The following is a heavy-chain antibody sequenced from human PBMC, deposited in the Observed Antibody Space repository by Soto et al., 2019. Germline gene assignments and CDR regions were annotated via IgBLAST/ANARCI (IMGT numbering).Heavy chain of an antibody. CDR3: ASPLADYYDSSGRYYYYGMDV. J-gene: IGHJ6*02. D-gene: IGHD3-22*01. CDR2: ISSSSSYI. Sequence: GSLRLSCAASGFTFSSYSMNWVRQAPGKGLEWVSSISSSSSYIYYADSVKSRFTISRDNAKNSLYLQMNSLRAEDTAVYYCASPLADYYDSSGRYYYYGMDVWGQGTTVTVSS. V-gene: IGHV3-21*01. CDR1: GFTFSSYS.